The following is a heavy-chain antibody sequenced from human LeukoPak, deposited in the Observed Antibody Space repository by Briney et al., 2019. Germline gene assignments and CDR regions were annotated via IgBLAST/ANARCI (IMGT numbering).Heavy chain of an antibody. CDR1: GFTFSSYG. D-gene: IGHD4-17*01. CDR2: ISYDGSNK. Sequence: GGSLRLSCAASGFTFSSYGMHWVRQAPGKGLEWVAVISYDGSNKYYADSVRGRFTISRDNSKNTLCLQMNSLRAEDTAVYYCAEVPYGDYVFAFDYWGQGTLVTVSS. J-gene: IGHJ4*02. V-gene: IGHV3-30*18. CDR3: AEVPYGDYVFAFDY.